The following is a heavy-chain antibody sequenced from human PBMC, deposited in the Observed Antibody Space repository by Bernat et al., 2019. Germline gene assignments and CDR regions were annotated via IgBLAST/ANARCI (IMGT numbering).Heavy chain of an antibody. CDR3: ARKWYSSSWYYFDY. CDR2: IWYDGSNK. D-gene: IGHD6-13*01. J-gene: IGHJ4*02. V-gene: IGHV3-33*01. CDR1: GFTFSSYG. Sequence: QVQLVESGGGVVQPGRSLRLSCAASGFTFSSYGMHWVRQAPGKGLEWVAVIWYDGSNKYYADSVKGRFTISRDNSKNTLYLQMNSLRAEDTAVYYCARKWYSSSWYYFDYWGQGTLVIVSS.